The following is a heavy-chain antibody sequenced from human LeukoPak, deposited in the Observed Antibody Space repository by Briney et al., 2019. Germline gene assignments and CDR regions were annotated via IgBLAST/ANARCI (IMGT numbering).Heavy chain of an antibody. Sequence: GRSLRLSCAASGVTFSSYAMYWGCKAQRPGLGWVAVISFDGSSNYYANSVKGRFTISRDNSKNTLYLQMNSLRAEDTAVYYCARDQGQLAAAGTLMGVYFDYWGQGTLVTVSS. D-gene: IGHD6-13*01. J-gene: IGHJ4*02. CDR3: ARDQGQLAAAGTLMGVYFDY. V-gene: IGHV3-30*04. CDR1: GVTFSSYA. CDR2: ISFDGSSN.